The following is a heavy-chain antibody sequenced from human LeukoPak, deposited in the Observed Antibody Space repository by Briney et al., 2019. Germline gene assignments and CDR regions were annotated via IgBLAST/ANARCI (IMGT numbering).Heavy chain of an antibody. CDR1: GASISSGDYY. CDR2: IYYSGST. J-gene: IGHJ5*02. Sequence: SETLSLTCTDSGASISSGDYYWSWIRQPPGKGLEWIGYIYYSGSTYYNPSLKSRVTISVDTSKNQFSLKLSSVTAADTAVYYCARFAIGSTMYNWFDPWGQGTLVTVSS. D-gene: IGHD2-2*01. V-gene: IGHV4-30-4*01. CDR3: ARFAIGSTMYNWFDP.